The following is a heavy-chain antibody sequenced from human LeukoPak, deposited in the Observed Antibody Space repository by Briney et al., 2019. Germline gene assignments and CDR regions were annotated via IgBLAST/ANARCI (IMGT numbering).Heavy chain of an antibody. D-gene: IGHD6-19*01. V-gene: IGHV4-34*01. Sequence: PSEALSLTCAVYGGSFSGYYWSWIRQPPGKGLEWIGEINHSGSTNYNPSLKSRVTISVDTSKNQFFLKLSSVTAADTAVYYCARLQGYSSGWYLLYYFDYWGQGTLVTVSS. CDR3: ARLQGYSSGWYLLYYFDY. CDR1: GGSFSGYY. CDR2: INHSGST. J-gene: IGHJ4*02.